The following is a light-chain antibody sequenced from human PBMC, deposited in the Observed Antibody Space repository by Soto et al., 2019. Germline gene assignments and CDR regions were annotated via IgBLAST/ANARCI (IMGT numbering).Light chain of an antibody. CDR2: DNN. V-gene: IGLV1-51*01. CDR1: SSNIGNNY. CDR3: GTWDSSLSAAV. J-gene: IGLJ2*01. Sequence: QSALTQPPSVSAAPGQKVTISCSGSSSNIGNNYVSWYQQLPGTAPKLLIYDNNKRPSGIPDRFSGSKSGTSATLGITGLQTGDEADYYCGTWDSSLSAAVFGGGTKLTV.